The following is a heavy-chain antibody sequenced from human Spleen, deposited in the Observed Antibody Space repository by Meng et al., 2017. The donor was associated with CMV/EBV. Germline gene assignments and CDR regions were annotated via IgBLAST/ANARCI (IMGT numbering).Heavy chain of an antibody. D-gene: IGHD3-22*01. CDR2: IYHSGST. CDR1: GGSISSSNW. J-gene: IGHJ6*02. V-gene: IGHV4-4*02. Sequence: SETLSLTCAVSGGSISSSNWWSWVRQPPGKGLEWIGEIYHSGSTNYNPSLKSRVTISVDKSKNQFSLKLSSMTAADTAVYYCARGYDSSAYDHLYYYYAMDVWGQGTTVTVSS. CDR3: ARGYDSSAYDHLYYYYAMDV.